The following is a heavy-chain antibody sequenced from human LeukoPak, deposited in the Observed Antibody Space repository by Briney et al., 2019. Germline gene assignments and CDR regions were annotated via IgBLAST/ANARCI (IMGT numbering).Heavy chain of an antibody. CDR2: FDPEDGET. V-gene: IGHV1-24*01. CDR1: GYTLTELS. D-gene: IGHD1-20*01. Sequence: ASVKVSCKVSGYTLTELSMHWVRQAPGKGLEWMGGFDPEDGETIYAQKFQGRVTMTEDTSTDTAYMELNSLRSDDTAVYYCARSNLYITGTAGYFDYWGQGTLVTVSS. CDR3: ARSNLYITGTAGYFDY. J-gene: IGHJ4*02.